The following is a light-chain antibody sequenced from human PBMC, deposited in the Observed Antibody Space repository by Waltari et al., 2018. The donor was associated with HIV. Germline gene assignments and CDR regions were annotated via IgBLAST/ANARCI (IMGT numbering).Light chain of an antibody. CDR2: SNN. V-gene: IGLV1-44*01. Sequence: SVLTPPPSACGPPRHRAPTSCSGRRSTTRSNTAHSYRQLPGTAPKLLIYSNNPRPSGVPDRFSGSKSGTSASLAISGLQSDYEADYYCATWDDSLNGWVFGGGTKLTVL. J-gene: IGLJ3*02. CDR1: RSTTRSNT. CDR3: ATWDDSLNGWV.